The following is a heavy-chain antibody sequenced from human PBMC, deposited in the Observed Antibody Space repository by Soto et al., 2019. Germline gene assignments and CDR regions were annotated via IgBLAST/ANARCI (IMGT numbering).Heavy chain of an antibody. V-gene: IGHV4-34*01. Sequence: QVQLQQWGAGLLKPSETLSLTCAVYGGSFSGYYWSCIRQPPGKGLEWIGELNDSGGTNYNASLKSRVTIPGDTAKDQVALKLSFGTAADTAMYYWARARGGGQDWGPGTLVTVSS. J-gene: IGHJ1*01. CDR2: LNDSGGT. D-gene: IGHD3-10*01. CDR1: GGSFSGYY. CDR3: ARARGGGQD.